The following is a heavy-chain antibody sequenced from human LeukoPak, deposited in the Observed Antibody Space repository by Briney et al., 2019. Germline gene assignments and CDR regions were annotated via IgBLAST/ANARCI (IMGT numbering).Heavy chain of an antibody. Sequence: SETLSLTCSVSGVSIDSYYWNWIRQTPGKGLEWVGYIYSTGSATYNPSLRGRVTMSIDTSKNQFYLTLNSVTAADTAVYYCAGPHYSSGWLDYWGRGTLVTVSS. D-gene: IGHD6-19*01. V-gene: IGHV4-59*03. CDR2: IYSTGSA. CDR1: GVSIDSYY. J-gene: IGHJ4*02. CDR3: AGPHYSSGWLDY.